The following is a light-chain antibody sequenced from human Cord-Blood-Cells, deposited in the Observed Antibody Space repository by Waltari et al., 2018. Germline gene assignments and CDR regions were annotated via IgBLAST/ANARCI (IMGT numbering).Light chain of an antibody. Sequence: QSALTQPASVSGSPGQSLTISCTGTSSDVGGYNYVSWYQQHPGKAPKLMIYDVSNLPSGVSNRFSGSKSGNMASLTISGLQAEDEADYYCSSYTSSSTLRVFGGGTKLTVL. CDR2: DVS. CDR1: SSDVGGYNY. J-gene: IGLJ3*02. V-gene: IGLV2-14*01. CDR3: SSYTSSSTLRV.